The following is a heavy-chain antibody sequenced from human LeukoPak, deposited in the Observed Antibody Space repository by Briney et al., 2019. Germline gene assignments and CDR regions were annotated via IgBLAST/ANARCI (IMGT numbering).Heavy chain of an antibody. Sequence: GGSLRLSCAASGFTFSSYAMSWVRQAPGKGLEWVSGISGSDGSTNYADSVKGRFTISRENSKNTLYLQMNSLRAEDTVVYYCAKDQSQWLRSGGADYWGQGTLVTVSS. V-gene: IGHV3-23*01. J-gene: IGHJ4*02. CDR3: AKDQSQWLRSGGADY. CDR2: ISGSDGST. CDR1: GFTFSSYA. D-gene: IGHD5-12*01.